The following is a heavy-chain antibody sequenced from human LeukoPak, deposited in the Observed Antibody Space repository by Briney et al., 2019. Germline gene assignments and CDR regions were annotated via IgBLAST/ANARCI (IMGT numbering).Heavy chain of an antibody. J-gene: IGHJ4*02. Sequence: ASVKVSFKASGYTFTGYYMHWVRQAPGQGLEWMGWINPNSGGTNYAQKFQGRVTMTRDRSISTAYMELSRLRSDDTAVYYCARDLVAVAGTDYLNYWGQGTLVTVSS. CDR2: INPNSGGT. D-gene: IGHD6-19*01. V-gene: IGHV1-2*02. CDR3: ARDLVAVAGTDYLNY. CDR1: GYTFTGYY.